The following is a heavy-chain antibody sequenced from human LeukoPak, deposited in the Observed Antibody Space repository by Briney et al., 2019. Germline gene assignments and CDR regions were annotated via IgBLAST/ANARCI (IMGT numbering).Heavy chain of an antibody. D-gene: IGHD4-17*01. CDR1: GLTFSSYA. V-gene: IGHV3-23*01. Sequence: PGGSLRLSCAASGLTFSSYAMSWVRQAPGKGLEWVSAISGSGGSTYYADSVKGRFTISRENSKTTLYLQMNSLRAEDTAVYYCAKERNDYGDYVVNYNWFAPWGQGTLVTVSS. CDR3: AKERNDYGDYVVNYNWFAP. CDR2: ISGSGGST. J-gene: IGHJ5*02.